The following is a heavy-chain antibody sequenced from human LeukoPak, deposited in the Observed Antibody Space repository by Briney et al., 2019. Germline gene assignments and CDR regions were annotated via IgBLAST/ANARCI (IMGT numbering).Heavy chain of an antibody. CDR2: IWYDGSNK. CDR1: GFTFSGYG. D-gene: IGHD3-9*01. Sequence: GGSLRLSCAASGFTFSGYGMHWVRQAPGKGLEWVAVIWYDGSNKYYADSVKGRFTISRDNSKNTLYLQMNSLRAEDTAVYYCARVGGFDWPIDYWGQGTLVTVSS. CDR3: ARVGGFDWPIDY. J-gene: IGHJ4*02. V-gene: IGHV3-33*01.